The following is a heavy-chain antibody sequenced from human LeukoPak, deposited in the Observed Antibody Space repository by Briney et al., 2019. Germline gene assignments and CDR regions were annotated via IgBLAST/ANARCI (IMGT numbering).Heavy chain of an antibody. CDR2: ISWNSGSI. Sequence: GGSLRLSCAASGFTFDDYAMHWVRHAPGKGLEWVSGISWNSGSIGYADSVKGRFTISRDNAKNSLYLQMNSLRAEDTALYYCASLAVADAFDIWGQGTMVTVSS. J-gene: IGHJ3*02. V-gene: IGHV3-9*01. CDR1: GFTFDDYA. CDR3: ASLAVADAFDI. D-gene: IGHD6-19*01.